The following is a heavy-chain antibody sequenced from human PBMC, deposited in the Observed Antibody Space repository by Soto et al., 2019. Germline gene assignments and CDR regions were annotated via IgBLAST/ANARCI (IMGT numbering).Heavy chain of an antibody. D-gene: IGHD4-17*01. J-gene: IGHJ4*02. Sequence: EVQLVESGGALVQPGGSLRLSCAASGFTFSDYWMHWVRQTPEEGLVWVSRINSDGSNTNYADSVKGRFTISRDNAKNTLYLQMNSLRVEDTAVYYCVRDDYGDSAAFWGQGTLVTVSS. CDR3: VRDDYGDSAAF. V-gene: IGHV3-74*01. CDR2: INSDGSNT. CDR1: GFTFSDYW.